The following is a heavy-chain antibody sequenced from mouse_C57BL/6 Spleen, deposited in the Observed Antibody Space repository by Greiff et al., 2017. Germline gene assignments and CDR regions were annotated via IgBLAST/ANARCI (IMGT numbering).Heavy chain of an antibody. J-gene: IGHJ2*01. CDR1: GYTFTSYW. CDR2: IDPSDSYT. V-gene: IGHV1-50*01. Sequence: QVQLQQSGAELVKPGASVKLSCKASGYTFTSYWMQWVKQRPGQGLEWIGEIDPSDSYTNYNQKFKGKATLTVDTSSSTAYMQLSSLTSEDSAVYYCARPSYGSNFDYWGQGTTLTVSS. CDR3: ARPSYGSNFDY. D-gene: IGHD1-1*01.